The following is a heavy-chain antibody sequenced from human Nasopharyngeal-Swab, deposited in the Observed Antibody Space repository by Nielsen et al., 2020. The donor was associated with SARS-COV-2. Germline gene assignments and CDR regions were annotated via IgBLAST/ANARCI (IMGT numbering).Heavy chain of an antibody. J-gene: IGHJ2*01. V-gene: IGHV1-18*01. CDR1: GGTFSSYG. CDR2: ISAYNGNT. Sequence: ASVKVSCKASGGTFSSYGISWVRQAPGQGLEWMGWISAYNGNTNYAQKLQGRVTMTTDTSTSTAYMELRSLRSDDTAVYYCARERGTTGFGYFELWGRGTLVTVSS. CDR3: ARERGTTGFGYFEL. D-gene: IGHD1-7*01.